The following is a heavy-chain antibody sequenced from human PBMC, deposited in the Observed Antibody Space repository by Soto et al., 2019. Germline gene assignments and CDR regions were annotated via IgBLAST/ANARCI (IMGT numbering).Heavy chain of an antibody. V-gene: IGHV1-69*02. J-gene: IGHJ4*02. CDR3: ATNYGSGSTHFDY. CDR1: GDTFNFYT. CDR2: IIPMLGMS. D-gene: IGHD3-10*01. Sequence: QVQLVQSGAEVKKPGSPVRVSCTASGDTFNFYTISWVRQVPGQGPEWMGRIIPMLGMSNYAQKFQGRVTIMADKSTSTVYMNLSGLTSEATAVYYCATNYGSGSTHFDYWGQGTLVTVSS.